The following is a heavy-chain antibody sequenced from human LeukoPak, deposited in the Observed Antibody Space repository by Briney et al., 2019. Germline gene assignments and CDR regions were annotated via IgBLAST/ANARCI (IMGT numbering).Heavy chain of an antibody. J-gene: IGHJ6*02. CDR2: IIPIFGTA. CDR1: GGTFSSYA. CDR3: AALGYCSSTSCSYYYYYYGMDV. D-gene: IGHD2-2*01. Sequence: SVKVSCKASGGTFSSYAISWVRQAPGQGLEWMGGIIPIFGTANYAQKFQGRVTITADESTSTAYMELSSLRSEDTAVYYCAALGYCSSTSCSYYYYYYGMDVWGQGTRSPSP. V-gene: IGHV1-69*01.